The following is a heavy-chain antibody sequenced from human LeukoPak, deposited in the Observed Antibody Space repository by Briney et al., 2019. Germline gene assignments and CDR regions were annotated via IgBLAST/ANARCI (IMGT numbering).Heavy chain of an antibody. CDR2: INHGGST. D-gene: IGHD2-15*01. Sequence: SETLSLTCAVYGGSFSGYYWSWIRQPPGKGLEWIGEINHGGSTNYNPSLKSRVTISVDTSKNQFSLKLSSVTAADTAVYYCARESVIGYCSGGSCVKWFDPWGQGTLVTVSS. CDR1: GGSFSGYY. V-gene: IGHV4-34*01. J-gene: IGHJ5*02. CDR3: ARESVIGYCSGGSCVKWFDP.